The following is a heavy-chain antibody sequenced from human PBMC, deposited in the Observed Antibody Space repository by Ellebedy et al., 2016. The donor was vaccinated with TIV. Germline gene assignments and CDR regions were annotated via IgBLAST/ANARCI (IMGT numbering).Heavy chain of an antibody. V-gene: IGHV3-66*01. CDR2: IFSGGST. D-gene: IGHD6-25*01. CDR1: GYSFSSYA. Sequence: PGGSLRLSCAGSGYSFSSYAMSWVRQAPGKGLEWVSVIFSGGSTYYADSVKGRFTISRDNSKNTLYLQMNSLRTEDTAVYYCARSGAFDVWGQGTMVTVSS. CDR3: ARSGAFDV. J-gene: IGHJ3*01.